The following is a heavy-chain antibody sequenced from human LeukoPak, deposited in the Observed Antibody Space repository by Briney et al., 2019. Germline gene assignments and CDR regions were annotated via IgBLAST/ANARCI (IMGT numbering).Heavy chain of an antibody. D-gene: IGHD3-9*01. CDR2: IYYSGST. V-gene: IGHV4-59*12. CDR3: ANSYYDILTGIGAFDI. Sequence: SETLSLTCTVSGGSISSYYWSWIRQPPGKGLEWIGYIYYSGSTNYNPSLKSRVTISVDTSKNQFSLKLSSVTAADTAVYYCANSYYDILTGIGAFDIWGQGTMVTVSS. CDR1: GGSISSYY. J-gene: IGHJ3*02.